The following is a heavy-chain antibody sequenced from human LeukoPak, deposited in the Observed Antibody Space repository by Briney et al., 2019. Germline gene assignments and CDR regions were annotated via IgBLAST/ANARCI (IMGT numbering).Heavy chain of an antibody. CDR1: GFTFSSYW. D-gene: IGHD2/OR15-2a*01. CDR2: INSGGSIT. CDR3: VKIDES. Sequence: GGSLRLSCAASGFTFSSYWMHWVRQAPGKGLVWVSRINSGGSITTYADFVKGRFTISRDNANNTLYLQMNSLKAEDTAVYYCVKIDESWGQGTLVTVSS. J-gene: IGHJ1*01. V-gene: IGHV3-74*01.